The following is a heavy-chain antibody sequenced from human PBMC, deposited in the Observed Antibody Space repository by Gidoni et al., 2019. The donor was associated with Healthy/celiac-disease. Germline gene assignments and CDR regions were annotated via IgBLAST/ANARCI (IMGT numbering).Heavy chain of an antibody. CDR3: AMHALPGGGGWYDFDY. V-gene: IGHV3-30-3*01. J-gene: IGHJ4*02. D-gene: IGHD6-19*01. CDR1: GFTFRTYA. Sequence: QVQLLEAGGGVVQPGRSLRLSCAASGFTFRTYAMHWVRQAQGKGLAWVAVISYERCNKYYADALKGRFTISRDNSKNTLYLQMNSLRADDTAVYYCAMHALPGGGGWYDFDYWGQGTLVTVSS. CDR2: ISYERCNK.